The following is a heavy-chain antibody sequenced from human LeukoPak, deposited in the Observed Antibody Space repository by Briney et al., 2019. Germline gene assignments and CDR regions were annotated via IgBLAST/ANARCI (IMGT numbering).Heavy chain of an antibody. CDR1: GGSFSGYL. Sequence: SETLSLTCSVSGGSFSGYLWSWIRQPPGKGLEWIGYISDTGSTNYNPSLKSRVTISLDTSQNQFSLKVTSVTAADTAVYYCARSHGLFWGHGTLVTVSS. V-gene: IGHV4-59*01. CDR3: ARSHGLF. J-gene: IGHJ4*01. CDR2: ISDTGST.